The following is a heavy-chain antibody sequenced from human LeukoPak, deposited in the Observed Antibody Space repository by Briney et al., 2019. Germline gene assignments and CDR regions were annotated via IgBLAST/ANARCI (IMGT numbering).Heavy chain of an antibody. J-gene: IGHJ4*02. CDR1: GGSISSYY. V-gene: IGHV4-59*01. D-gene: IGHD3-22*01. CDR2: IYYSGST. Sequence: KPSETLSLTCTVSGGSISSYYWSWIRQPPGKGLEWIGYIYYSGSTNYNPSLKSRVTISVDTSKNQFSLKLSSVTAADTAVYYCARVSGDYYDSSGYYGLDYWGQGTLVTVSS. CDR3: ARVSGDYYDSSGYYGLDY.